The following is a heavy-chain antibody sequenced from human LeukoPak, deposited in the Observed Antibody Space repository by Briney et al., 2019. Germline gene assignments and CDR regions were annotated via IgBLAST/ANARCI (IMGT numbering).Heavy chain of an antibody. CDR3: ARASYSSGWY. V-gene: IGHV3-21*01. Sequence: KSGGSLRLSCAASGFTFSSYEMNWVRQAPGKGLEWVSSISSSSSYIYYADSVKGRFTISRDNAKNSLYLQMNSLRAEDTAVYYCARASYSSGWYWGQGTLVTVSS. CDR1: GFTFSSYE. D-gene: IGHD6-19*01. CDR2: ISSSSSYI. J-gene: IGHJ4*02.